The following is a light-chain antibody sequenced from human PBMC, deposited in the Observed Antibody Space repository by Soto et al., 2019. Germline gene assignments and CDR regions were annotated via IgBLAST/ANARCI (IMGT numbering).Light chain of an antibody. Sequence: DVVMTQTPLCLSVAAGQPASTSSKSSQSLLHITGETFLFWYLQKPGQSPQLLIYEVSTRVSGVPDRFSGSGSGTDFTLEISRVETDDVGIYYCMQSTQLPPTFGQGTRLEIK. CDR3: MQSTQLPPT. CDR2: EVS. J-gene: IGKJ5*01. CDR1: QSLLHITGETF. V-gene: IGKV2D-29*02.